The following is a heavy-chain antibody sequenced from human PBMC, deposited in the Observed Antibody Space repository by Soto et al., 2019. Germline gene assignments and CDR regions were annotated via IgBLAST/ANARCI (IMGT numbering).Heavy chain of an antibody. CDR1: CDSIVNFY. CDR3: ARGVGRYFDL. CDR2: LSASGRT. Sequence: SETLSLTCAISCDSIVNFYWSWIRQPAGKGLESLGRLSASGRTNYSPSLQSRVTMSLDRSKNRFSLRLTSVSAADTAVYFCARGVGRYFDLWGRGTLVTVSS. D-gene: IGHD1-26*01. V-gene: IGHV4-4*07. J-gene: IGHJ2*01.